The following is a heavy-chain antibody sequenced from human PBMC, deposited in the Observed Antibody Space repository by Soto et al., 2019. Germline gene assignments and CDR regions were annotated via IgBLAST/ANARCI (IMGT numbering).Heavy chain of an antibody. J-gene: IGHJ6*02. CDR1: GFTFSSYE. V-gene: IGHV3-48*03. CDR3: ARDHSPNDFWSGYYSSYYYGMDV. D-gene: IGHD3-3*01. Sequence: PGGSLRLSCAASGFTFSSYEMNWVRQAPGKGLEWVSYISSSGSTIYYADSVKGRFTISRDNAKNSLYLQMNSLRAEDTAVYYCARDHSPNDFWSGYYSSYYYGMDVWGQGTTVTVSS. CDR2: ISSSGSTI.